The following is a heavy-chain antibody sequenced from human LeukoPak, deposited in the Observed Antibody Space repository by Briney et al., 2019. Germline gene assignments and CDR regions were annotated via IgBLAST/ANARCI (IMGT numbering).Heavy chain of an antibody. CDR3: ASGEDNQSKYRMSYFDY. CDR1: GGSISSSSYY. CDR2: IYYSGST. D-gene: IGHD2/OR15-2a*01. J-gene: IGHJ4*02. V-gene: IGHV4-39*07. Sequence: SETLSLTCTVSGGSISSSSYYWGWIRQPPGKGLEWIGSIYYSGSTYYNPSLKSRVTTSVDTSKNQFSLKLSSVTAADTAVYYCASGEDNQSKYRMSYFDYWGQGTLVTVSS.